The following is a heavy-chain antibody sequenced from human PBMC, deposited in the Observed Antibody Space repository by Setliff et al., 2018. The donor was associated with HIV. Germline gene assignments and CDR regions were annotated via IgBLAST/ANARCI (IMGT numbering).Heavy chain of an antibody. D-gene: IGHD2-8*02. V-gene: IGHV4-4*09. J-gene: IGHJ4*02. CDR2: IYTSGTT. CDR3: ARLIHTGLLYFDY. CDR1: GVSISGHF. Sequence: SSETLSLTCFVSGVSISGHFWGWIRQPPGKGLEWIGYIYTSGTTEYNPSLDSRVTISVDTSRDQFSLNLRSVTAADMALYFCARLIHTGLLYFDYWGLGMLVTVSS.